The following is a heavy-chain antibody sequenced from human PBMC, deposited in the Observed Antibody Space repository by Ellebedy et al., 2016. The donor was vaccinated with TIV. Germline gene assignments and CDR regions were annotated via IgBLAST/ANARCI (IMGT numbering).Heavy chain of an antibody. J-gene: IGHJ4*02. CDR2: TSHIMGT. CDR3: ATYYLGEGGRGY. Sequence: SETLSLTXSVSGNSVTSRSHHWSWIRQPLGKGLEYIGETSHIMGTNYNPSVKGRITISVDASKNQFSLKLTSVTPADTGVYYCATYYLGEGGRGYWGQGTLVTVSS. D-gene: IGHD3-10*02. CDR1: GNSVTSRSHH. V-gene: IGHV4-61*01.